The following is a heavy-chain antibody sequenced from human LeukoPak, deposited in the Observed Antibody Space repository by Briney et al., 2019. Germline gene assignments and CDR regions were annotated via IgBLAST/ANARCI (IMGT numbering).Heavy chain of an antibody. CDR2: ISPYNGNI. D-gene: IGHD6-19*01. CDR1: GYDFTSVG. J-gene: IGHJ4*02. Sequence: AAVKVSCKASGYDFTSVGITWVRRAPGQGLEWMGWISPYNGNIRYAQKFQGRVAMTTDTSTTTAYMELRGLRFNDTAVYYCARAGSGSGWYFDYWGQGTLVTVPS. CDR3: ARAGSGSGWYFDY. V-gene: IGHV1-18*01.